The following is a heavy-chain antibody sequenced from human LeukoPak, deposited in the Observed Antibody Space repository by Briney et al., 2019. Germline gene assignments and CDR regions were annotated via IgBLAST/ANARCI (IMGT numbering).Heavy chain of an antibody. CDR2: INPNSGGT. CDR1: GYTFTGYY. CDR3: ARGDCSSTSCYSSYYYYGMDG. J-gene: IGHJ6*02. V-gene: IGHV1-2*04. Sequence: GASVKVSCKASGYTFTGYYMHWVRQAPGQGLEWMGWINPNSGGTNYAQKFQGWVTMTRDTSISTAYMELSRLRSDDTAVYYCARGDCSSTSCYSSYYYYGMDGWGQGTTVTVSS. D-gene: IGHD2-2*02.